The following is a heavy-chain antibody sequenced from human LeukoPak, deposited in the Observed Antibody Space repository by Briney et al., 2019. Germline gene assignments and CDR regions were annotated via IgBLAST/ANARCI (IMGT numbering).Heavy chain of an antibody. CDR2: IKSKTDGGTT. J-gene: IGHJ4*02. D-gene: IGHD5-18*01. CDR3: TTRRLDTAMLKYYFDY. Sequence: PGGSLRLSCAASGFTFSNAWMSWVRQAPGKGLEWVGRIKSKTDGGTTDYAAPVKGRFTISRDDSKNTLYLQMNSLKTEDTAVYYCTTRRLDTAMLKYYFDYWGQGTLVTVSS. V-gene: IGHV3-15*01. CDR1: GFTFSNAW.